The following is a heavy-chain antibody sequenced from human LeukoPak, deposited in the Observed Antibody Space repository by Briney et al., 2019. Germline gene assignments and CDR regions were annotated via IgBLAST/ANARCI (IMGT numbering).Heavy chain of an antibody. V-gene: IGHV3-30*02. CDR1: GIPFERHG. CDR3: VKDTIFTVDPFDY. Sequence: GGSLRLSCVVSGIPFERHGMHWVRQPPGKGLEWLAFIKYDGSRTDYEDSVKGRFTVSRDNSKNTLYLNMNSLRTEDTALYYCVKDTIFTVDPFDYWGQGTLVTVSS. CDR2: IKYDGSRT. D-gene: IGHD3-3*01. J-gene: IGHJ4*02.